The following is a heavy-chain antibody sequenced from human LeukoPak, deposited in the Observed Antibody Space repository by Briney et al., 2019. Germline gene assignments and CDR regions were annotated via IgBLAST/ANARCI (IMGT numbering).Heavy chain of an antibody. Sequence: GGSLRLSCAASGFTFSSYAMSWVRQAPGKGLEWVSAISGSGGSTYYADSVKGRFTISRGNSKNTLYLQMNSLRAEDTAVYYCAKAKYYYDSSGYYSFDYWGQGTLVIVSS. D-gene: IGHD3-22*01. J-gene: IGHJ4*02. CDR3: AKAKYYYDSSGYYSFDY. V-gene: IGHV3-23*01. CDR1: GFTFSSYA. CDR2: ISGSGGST.